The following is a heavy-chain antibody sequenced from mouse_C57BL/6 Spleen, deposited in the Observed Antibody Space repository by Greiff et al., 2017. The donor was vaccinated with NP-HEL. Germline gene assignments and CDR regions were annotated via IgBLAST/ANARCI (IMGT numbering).Heavy chain of an antibody. CDR2: INPGSGGT. CDR1: GYAFTNYL. D-gene: IGHD2-3*01. J-gene: IGHJ2*01. V-gene: IGHV1-54*01. CDR3: ARDYDGYYVFDY. Sequence: VQLQQSGAELVRPGTSVKVSCKASGYAFTNYLIEWVKQRPGQGLEWIGVINPGSGGTNYNEKFKGKATLTADKSSSTAYMQLSSLTSEDSAVYFCARDYDGYYVFDYWGQGTTLTVSS.